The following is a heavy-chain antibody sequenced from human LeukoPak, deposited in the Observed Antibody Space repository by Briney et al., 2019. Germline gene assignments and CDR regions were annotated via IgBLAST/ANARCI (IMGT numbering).Heavy chain of an antibody. CDR2: INQDASEK. CDR3: ARSGKPYYDILTGYYLTLYYFDY. V-gene: IGHV3-7*01. D-gene: IGHD3-9*01. CDR1: GFTFSSYW. J-gene: IGHJ4*02. Sequence: GGSLRLSCAAPGFTFSSYWMSWVRQAPGKGLAWVANINQDASEKYYVDSVKGRFTISRDNAKNSLYLQMNSLRAEDTAVYYCARSGKPYYDILTGYYLTLYYFDYWGQGTLVTVSS.